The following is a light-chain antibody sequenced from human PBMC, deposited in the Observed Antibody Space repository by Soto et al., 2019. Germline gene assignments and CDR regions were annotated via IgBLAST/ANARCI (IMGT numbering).Light chain of an antibody. CDR2: GAS. V-gene: IGKV3-15*01. CDR1: QSANIN. CDR3: QQYNDWPRT. J-gene: IGKJ4*01. Sequence: EIVMTQSPATLSVSPGERATLPSRASQSANINLAWYYQKPGHTPRILIYGASTRATAIPPRCSSSGSGTDLTLTSSSVQAEAFAYYYCQQYNDWPRTFGGGTKVEIK.